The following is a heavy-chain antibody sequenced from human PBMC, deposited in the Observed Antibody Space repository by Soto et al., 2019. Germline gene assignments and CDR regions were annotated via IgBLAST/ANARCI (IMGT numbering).Heavy chain of an antibody. CDR3: ARDLWGYCGTDCYPLDV. V-gene: IGHV4-59*01. D-gene: IGHD2-21*02. Sequence: QVQLQESGPGLVKPSETLSLTCTVSGGSISRYYWSWIRQPPGKGLEWIGYMYNTGSTVYNPPFKSRVTISVDTSKNQFSLKLNSVTAADTAVYYCARDLWGYCGTDCYPLDVWGQGTTVIVSS. CDR1: GGSISRYY. CDR2: MYNTGST. J-gene: IGHJ6*02.